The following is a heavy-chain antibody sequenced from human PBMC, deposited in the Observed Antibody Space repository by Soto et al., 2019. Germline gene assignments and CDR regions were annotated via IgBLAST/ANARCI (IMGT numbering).Heavy chain of an antibody. V-gene: IGHV3-11*01. J-gene: IGHJ6*02. CDR3: ASARRIGAAGHYYYYYGMDV. CDR1: GFTFSDYY. Sequence: QVQLVESGGGLVKPGGSLRLSCAASGFTFSDYYMSWIRQAPGKGLEWVSYISSSGSTIYYADSVKGRFTISRDNAKNSLYQQMNSQKAEDTAVDYCASARRIGAAGHYYYYYGMDVWGQGTTVTVSS. CDR2: ISSSGSTI. D-gene: IGHD6-13*01.